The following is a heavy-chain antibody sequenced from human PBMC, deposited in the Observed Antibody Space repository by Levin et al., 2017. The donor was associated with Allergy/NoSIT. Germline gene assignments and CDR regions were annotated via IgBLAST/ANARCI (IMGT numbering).Heavy chain of an antibody. J-gene: IGHJ3*02. V-gene: IGHV3-30*18. D-gene: IGHD3-22*01. CDR2: ISYDGSNK. CDR3: AKERDLTYYYDSSGYYYLDAFDI. Sequence: GESLKISCAASGFTFSSYGMHWVRQAPGKGLEWVAVISYDGSNKYYADSVKGRFTISRDNSKNTLYLQMNSLRAEDTAVYYCAKERDLTYYYDSSGYYYLDAFDIWGQGTMVTVSS. CDR1: GFTFSSYG.